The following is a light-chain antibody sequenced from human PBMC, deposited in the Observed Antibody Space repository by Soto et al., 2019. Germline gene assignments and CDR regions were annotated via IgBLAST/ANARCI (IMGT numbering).Light chain of an antibody. V-gene: IGKV3-11*01. J-gene: IGKJ2*01. Sequence: EIVLTQSPATLSLSPGERATLSCRASQSVSSYLAWYQQKPGQAPRLLIYDASNRATGIPARFSGSGSGTDFTLTISSLAPEDFAVYYCQPRSNWYTFGQGTKLEIK. CDR3: QPRSNWYT. CDR2: DAS. CDR1: QSVSSY.